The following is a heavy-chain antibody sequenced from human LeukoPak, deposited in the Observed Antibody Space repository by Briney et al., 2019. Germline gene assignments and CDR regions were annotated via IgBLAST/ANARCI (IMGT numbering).Heavy chain of an antibody. CDR2: ISGSGGST. D-gene: IGHD2-2*01. V-gene: IGHV3-23*01. CDR1: GFTFSSYA. Sequence: PGGSLRLSCAASGFTFSSYAMSWVRQAPGKGLEWVSGISGSGGSTYYADSVKGRFTISRDNSKNTLYLQMNSLRAEDTAVYYCAKDLHCSSTSCYFFDYWGQGTLVTVSS. J-gene: IGHJ4*02. CDR3: AKDLHCSSTSCYFFDY.